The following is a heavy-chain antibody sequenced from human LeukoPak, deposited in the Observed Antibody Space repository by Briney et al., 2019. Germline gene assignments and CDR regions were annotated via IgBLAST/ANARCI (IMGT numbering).Heavy chain of an antibody. V-gene: IGHV3-15*01. D-gene: IGHD2-2*01. CDR2: IKSKTDGGTT. CDR1: GYSISSGYY. J-gene: IGHJ4*02. CDR3: TSHPCSTTRCPEPFDY. Sequence: ETLSLTCTVSGYSISSGYYWGWIRQPPGKGLEWVGRIKSKTDGGTTDYAAPVKGRFTISRDDSKNTLYLQMNSLKTEDTAVYYCTSHPCSTTRCPEPFDYWGQGTLVTVSS.